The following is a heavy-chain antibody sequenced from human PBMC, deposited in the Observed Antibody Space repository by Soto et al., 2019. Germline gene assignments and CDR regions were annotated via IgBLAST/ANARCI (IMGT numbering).Heavy chain of an antibody. CDR2: INTYNGNS. Sequence: XVKVSCKASGYTLTNYAISWVRQAPGQGPEWMGWINTYNGNSNYAQKFQGRVTMTTDTSTNTAYMELRSLTSDDTAVYYCARDCTGGSCFCIYWGQGTLVTVSS. CDR3: ARDCTGGSCFCIY. J-gene: IGHJ4*02. D-gene: IGHD2-15*01. CDR1: GYTLTNYA. V-gene: IGHV1-18*01.